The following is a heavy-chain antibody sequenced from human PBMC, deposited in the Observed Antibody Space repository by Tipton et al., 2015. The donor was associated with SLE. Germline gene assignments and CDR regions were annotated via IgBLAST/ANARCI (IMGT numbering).Heavy chain of an antibody. J-gene: IGHJ4*02. CDR2: ISAYNGNT. V-gene: IGHV1-69*04. CDR3: ARKSGTKGFDY. CDR1: GGTFSSYA. Sequence: QSGPEVKKPGSSVKVSCKASGGTFSSYAISWVRQAPGQGLEWMGWISAYNGNTNYAQKVQGRVTITADKSTSTAYMELRSLRSDDTAVYYCARKSGTKGFDYWGQGTLDTVSS. D-gene: IGHD1-26*01.